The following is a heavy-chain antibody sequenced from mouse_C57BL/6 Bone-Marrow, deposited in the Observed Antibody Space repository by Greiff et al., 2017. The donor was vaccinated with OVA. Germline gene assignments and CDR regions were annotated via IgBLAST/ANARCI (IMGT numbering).Heavy chain of an antibody. Sequence: EVQLQQSGGGLVQPGGSMKLSCVASGFTFSNYWMNWVRQSPEKGLEWVAQIRLKSDNYATHYAESVKGRFTISRDDSKSSVYLQMNNLRAEDTGIYYCTVGPPLFCYAMDYWGQGTSVTVSS. CDR1: GFTFSNYW. J-gene: IGHJ4*01. CDR2: IRLKSDNYAT. CDR3: TVGPPLFCYAMDY. V-gene: IGHV6-3*01. D-gene: IGHD1-1*01.